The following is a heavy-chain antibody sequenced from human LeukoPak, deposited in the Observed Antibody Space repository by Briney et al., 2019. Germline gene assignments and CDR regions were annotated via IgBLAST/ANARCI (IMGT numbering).Heavy chain of an antibody. J-gene: IGHJ3*02. V-gene: IGHV3-21*01. CDR1: GFTFSSYS. CDR3: ARDSRAVADAFDI. CDR2: ISSSSSYI. D-gene: IGHD6-19*01. Sequence: GGSLRLSCAASGFTFSSYSMNWVRQAPGKGLEWVSSISSSSSYIYYADSVKGRFTLSRDNAKNSLYLQMNSLRAEDTAVYYCARDSRAVADAFDIWGQGTMVTVSS.